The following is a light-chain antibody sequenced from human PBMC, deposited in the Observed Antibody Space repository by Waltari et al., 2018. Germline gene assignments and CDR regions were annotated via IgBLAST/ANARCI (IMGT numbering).Light chain of an antibody. CDR1: QSLLHSNGYNY. J-gene: IGKJ5*01. Sequence: DIVMTQSPLSLPVTPGEPASISCRSSQSLLHSNGYNYLDWYLQKPGQSPQLLVYLGSNRASGVPDRFSGSGSGTDFTLKISRVEAEDVGVYYCMQALQTRTFGQGTLLEIK. CDR2: LGS. CDR3: MQALQTRT. V-gene: IGKV2-28*01.